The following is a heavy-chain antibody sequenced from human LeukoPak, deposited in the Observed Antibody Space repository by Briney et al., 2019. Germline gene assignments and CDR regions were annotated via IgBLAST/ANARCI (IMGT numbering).Heavy chain of an antibody. V-gene: IGHV1-69*13. J-gene: IGHJ3*02. CDR1: GGTFSSYA. CDR3: ARGLMSPIRFLDVRDAFDI. CDR2: IIPIFGTA. D-gene: IGHD3-3*01. Sequence: SVKVSCKASGGTFSSYAISWVRQAPGQGLEWMGGIIPIFGTANYAQKFQGRVTITADESTSTAYMELSSLRSEDRAVYYCARGLMSPIRFLDVRDAFDIWGQGTMVTVSS.